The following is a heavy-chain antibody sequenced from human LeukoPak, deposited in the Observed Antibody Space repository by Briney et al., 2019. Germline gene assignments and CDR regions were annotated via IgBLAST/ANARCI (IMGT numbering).Heavy chain of an antibody. V-gene: IGHV3-30*02. Sequence: GGSLRLSCAASGFTFTSYGMHWVRQAPGKGLEWVTFIHYDGGNKYYADSVKGRFTISRDNSKNTLYLQMYSLRAEDTAVYYCAKDHSMYYYDSSGYSADFDYWGQGTLVTVSS. D-gene: IGHD3-22*01. CDR3: AKDHSMYYYDSSGYSADFDY. J-gene: IGHJ4*02. CDR2: IHYDGGNK. CDR1: GFTFTSYG.